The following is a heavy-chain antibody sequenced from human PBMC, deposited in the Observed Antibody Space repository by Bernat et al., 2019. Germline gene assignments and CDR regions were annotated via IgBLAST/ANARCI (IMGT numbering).Heavy chain of an antibody. V-gene: IGHV3-66*02. D-gene: IGHD6-19*01. J-gene: IGHJ6*02. CDR2: IYSGGNT. CDR3: ARGLVNGWLVRIYYHAMDV. Sequence: EVQLVESGGGLVQPGGSLRVSCAASGITVSTSYLSWVRQAPGKGLEWVSGIYSGGNTYYADSVKGRFTISRDNSKNTLYLQMNNLRADDTAVYYCARGLVNGWLVRIYYHAMDVWGQGTTVTVS. CDR1: GITVSTSY.